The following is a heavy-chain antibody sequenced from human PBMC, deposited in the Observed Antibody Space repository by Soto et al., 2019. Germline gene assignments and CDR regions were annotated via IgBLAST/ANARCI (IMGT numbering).Heavy chain of an antibody. V-gene: IGHV3-23*01. J-gene: IGHJ4*02. CDR1: GFTFSSYA. CDR3: ASRGSGSEYDY. D-gene: IGHD1-26*01. Sequence: EVQLLESGGGLVQPGGSLRLSCAASGFTFSSYAMRWVRQAPVKGLEWVSAISGSGDSTYYADSVRGRFTISSDNSKNTLYLQTSSLRGEDTAVYYCASRGSGSEYDYWGQGTLVTVSS. CDR2: ISGSGDST.